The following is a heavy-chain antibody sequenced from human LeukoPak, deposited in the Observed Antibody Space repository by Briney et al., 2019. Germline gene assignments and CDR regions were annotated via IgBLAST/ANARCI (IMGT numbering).Heavy chain of an antibody. Sequence: PGGSLRLSCAASGFTFSSYAMHWVRQAPGKGLEWVAVISYDGSNKYYADSVKGRFTISRDNSKNTLYLQMNSLRAEDTAVYYCVLRNKIVIDYWGQGTLVTVSS. CDR2: ISYDGSNK. CDR3: VLRNKIVIDY. V-gene: IGHV3-30*04. J-gene: IGHJ4*02. CDR1: GFTFSSYA. D-gene: IGHD3-16*02.